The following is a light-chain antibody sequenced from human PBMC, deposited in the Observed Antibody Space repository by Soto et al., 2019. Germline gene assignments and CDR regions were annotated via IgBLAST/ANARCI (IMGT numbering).Light chain of an antibody. CDR3: RQYHDIWA. J-gene: IGKJ1*01. Sequence: VVMTQSPATLSLSPGERATLSCRASQNIYSNVAWYQQRPGQAPRLLIYRASTRATGIPARFSGSGSGTEFTLTLSSRLAEDFTVYSCRQYHDIWAFGKGT. CDR2: RAS. V-gene: IGKV3-15*01. CDR1: QNIYSN.